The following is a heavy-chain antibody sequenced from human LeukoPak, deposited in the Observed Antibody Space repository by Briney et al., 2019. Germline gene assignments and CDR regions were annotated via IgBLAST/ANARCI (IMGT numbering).Heavy chain of an antibody. Sequence: GGSLRLSCAASGFTFSSNVMHWVRQAPGKGLEWVAVISYDGSNKYYAGSVKGRFTVSRDNSKNTLYQQMNSLRAEDTAVYYCANGGNFQVVDYWGQGTLVTVSS. D-gene: IGHD4-23*01. CDR2: ISYDGSNK. CDR3: ANGGNFQVVDY. V-gene: IGHV3-30*18. CDR1: GFTFSSNV. J-gene: IGHJ4*02.